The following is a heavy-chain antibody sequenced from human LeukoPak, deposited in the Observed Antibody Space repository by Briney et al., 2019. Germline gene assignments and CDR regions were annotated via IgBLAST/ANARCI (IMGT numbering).Heavy chain of an antibody. V-gene: IGHV4-34*01. CDR1: GGSFSGYY. D-gene: IGHD3-3*01. J-gene: IGHJ5*02. CDR3: ARDRVYDFWSGYPNWFDP. Sequence: SETLPLTCAVHGGSFSGYYWSWIRQPPGKGLEWIGEINHSGSTNYNPSLKSRVTISVDTSKNQFSLKLSSVTAADTAVYYCARDRVYDFWSGYPNWFDPWGQGTLVTVSS. CDR2: INHSGST.